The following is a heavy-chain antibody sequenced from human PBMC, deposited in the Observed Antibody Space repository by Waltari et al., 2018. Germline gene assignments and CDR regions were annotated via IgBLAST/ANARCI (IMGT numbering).Heavy chain of an antibody. J-gene: IGHJ4*02. D-gene: IGHD6-13*01. CDR3: AKESSSWYVLDY. CDR1: GFTFSSYG. Sequence: QVQLVESGGGVVQPGRSLRLSCAASGFTFSSYGMHWVRQAPGKGLEWVAVIWYDGSNKYYADSVKGRFTISRDNSKNTLYLQMNSLRAEDTAMYYCAKESSSWYVLDYWGQGTLVTVSS. CDR2: IWYDGSNK. V-gene: IGHV3-30*18.